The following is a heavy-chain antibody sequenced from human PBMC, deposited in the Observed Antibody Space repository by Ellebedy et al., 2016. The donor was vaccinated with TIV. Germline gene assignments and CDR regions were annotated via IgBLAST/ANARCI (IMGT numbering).Heavy chain of an antibody. CDR1: GFTFSSYA. CDR3: AKDLSGGSGIVILRPLDY. CDR2: ISYDGSNK. D-gene: IGHD3-10*01. J-gene: IGHJ4*02. Sequence: GESLKISCAASGFTFSSYAMHWVRQAPGKGLEWVAVISYDGSNKDYADSVKGRFTISRDNSKNTLYLQMNSLRTEDTAVYYCAKDLSGGSGIVILRPLDYWGQGTLVTVSS. V-gene: IGHV3-30*04.